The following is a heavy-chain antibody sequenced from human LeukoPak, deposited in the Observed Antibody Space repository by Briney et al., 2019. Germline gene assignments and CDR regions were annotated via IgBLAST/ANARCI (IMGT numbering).Heavy chain of an antibody. CDR1: AYTFTDYY. CDR3: ARRGQTDASDI. J-gene: IGHJ3*02. V-gene: IGHV1-2*02. Sequence: ASVKVSCKASAYTFTDYYMHWVRQAPGQGLEWMGWINPNSGGTKYAQKFQGRVTMTRDTSISTAYMEVSRLRSDDTAIYYCARRGQTDASDIWGQGTMVTVSS. CDR2: INPNSGGT. D-gene: IGHD3-10*01.